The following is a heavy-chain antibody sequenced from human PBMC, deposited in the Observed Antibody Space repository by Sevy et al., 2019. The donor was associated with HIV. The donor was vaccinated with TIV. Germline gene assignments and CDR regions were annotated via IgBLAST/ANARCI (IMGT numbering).Heavy chain of an antibody. D-gene: IGHD3-10*01. CDR2: INSDDTSI. V-gene: IGHV3-74*01. CDR3: ARGSGVAFDF. Sequence: GGSLRLSCEASRFTFSSHWMHWVRQGPGQGLVWVSGINSDDTSIPYADSVKGRFTISRDNVKNTLSLQMSSLRADDTALYYWARGSGVAFDFWGQGTLVTVSS. CDR1: RFTFSSHW. J-gene: IGHJ4*01.